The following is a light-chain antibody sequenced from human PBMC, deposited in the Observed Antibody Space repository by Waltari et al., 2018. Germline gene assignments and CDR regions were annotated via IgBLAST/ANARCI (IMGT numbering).Light chain of an antibody. Sequence: DIQMTPSPSSLSASLGDRVTITCRASQSISSYLNWYQQKPGKAPKLLIYAASSLQSGVPSRFSGSGSGTDFTLTISSLQPEDFATYYCQQSYSTLPTFGGGTKVEIK. CDR1: QSISSY. CDR2: AAS. J-gene: IGKJ4*01. V-gene: IGKV1-39*01. CDR3: QQSYSTLPT.